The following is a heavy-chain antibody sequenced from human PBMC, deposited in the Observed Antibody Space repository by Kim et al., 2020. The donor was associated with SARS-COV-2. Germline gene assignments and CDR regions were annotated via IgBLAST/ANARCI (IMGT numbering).Heavy chain of an antibody. V-gene: IGHV3-30*18. CDR1: GFTFSSYG. CDR3: AKDEFTAMVSVGTYYYGMDV. J-gene: IGHJ6*02. CDR2: ISYDGSNK. Sequence: GGSLRLSCAASGFTFSSYGMHWVRQAPGKGLEWVAVISYDGSNKYYADSVKGRFTISRDNSKNTLYLQMNSLRAEDTAVYYCAKDEFTAMVSVGTYYYGMDVWGQGTTVTVSS. D-gene: IGHD5-18*01.